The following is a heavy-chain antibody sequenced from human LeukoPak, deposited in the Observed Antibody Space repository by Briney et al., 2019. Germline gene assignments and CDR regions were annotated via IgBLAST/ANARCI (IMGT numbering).Heavy chain of an antibody. CDR2: INSDGSTT. V-gene: IGHV3-74*01. J-gene: IGHJ4*02. Sequence: GGSLRLSCAASGFTFSRNWMHWVRQTPGKGLVWVSRINSDGSTTTYADSVKGRFTISRDNAKNTLYLQMSSLRAEDTAVYFCARSERYYYDSSDYYAFGYWGQGTLVTFSS. CDR3: ARSERYYYDSSDYYAFGY. CDR1: GFTFSRNW. D-gene: IGHD3-22*01.